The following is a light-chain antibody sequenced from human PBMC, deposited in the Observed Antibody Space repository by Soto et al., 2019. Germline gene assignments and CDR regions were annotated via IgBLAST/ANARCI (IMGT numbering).Light chain of an antibody. J-gene: IGKJ5*01. CDR1: QSVANSY. Sequence: EIVLTQSPGTQSLSPGERATLSCRASQSVANSYLAWYQQKPGQAPRLLIYGASSRATGIPDRFSGSGSGTDFTLTISRLESEDFAVYYCQQYGTLITFCQGTRLEIK. CDR3: QQYGTLIT. V-gene: IGKV3-20*01. CDR2: GAS.